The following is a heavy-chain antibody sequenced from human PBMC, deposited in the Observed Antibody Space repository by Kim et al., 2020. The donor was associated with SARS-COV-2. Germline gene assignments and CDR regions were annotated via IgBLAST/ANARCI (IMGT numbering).Heavy chain of an antibody. CDR3: ARGLWGSSWSKAFDY. V-gene: IGHV4-34*01. CDR1: GGSFSGYY. Sequence: SETLSLTCAVYGGSFSGYYWSWIRQPPGKGLEWIGEINHSGSTNYNPSLKSRVTISVDTSKNQFSLKLSSVTAADTAVYYCARGLWGSSWSKAFDYWGQGTLVTVSS. J-gene: IGHJ4*02. D-gene: IGHD6-13*01. CDR2: INHSGST.